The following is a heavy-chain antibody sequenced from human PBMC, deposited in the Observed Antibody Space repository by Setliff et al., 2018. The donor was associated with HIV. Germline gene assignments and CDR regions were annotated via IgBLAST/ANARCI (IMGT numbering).Heavy chain of an antibody. CDR2: IYDNGNAY. V-gene: IGHV4-30-4*08. J-gene: IGHJ3*02. CDR3: AREVDVVTTSDAFDI. Sequence: SETLSLTCTVSGGSISSANYYWSWIRQPPGKGLEWIGYIYDNGNAYYYNPSLKSRTTISLDTSMNQFSLKLTSVTAADTAVYYCAREVDVVTTSDAFDIWGQGTMVTVSS. CDR1: GGSISSANYY. D-gene: IGHD2-21*02.